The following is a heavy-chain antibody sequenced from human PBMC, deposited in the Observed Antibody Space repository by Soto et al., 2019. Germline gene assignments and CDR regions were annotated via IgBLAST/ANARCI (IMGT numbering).Heavy chain of an antibody. V-gene: IGHV1-18*04. CDR1: GYTFTSYG. CDR2: ISAYNGNT. Sequence: ASVKVSCKASGYTFTSYGISWVRQAPGQGLEWMGWISAYNGNTNYAQKLQGRVTMTTDTSTSTAYMELRSLRSDDTAVYYCATAVAATSRYYYYGMDVWGQGTTVTVSS. J-gene: IGHJ6*02. CDR3: ATAVAATSRYYYYGMDV. D-gene: IGHD6-19*01.